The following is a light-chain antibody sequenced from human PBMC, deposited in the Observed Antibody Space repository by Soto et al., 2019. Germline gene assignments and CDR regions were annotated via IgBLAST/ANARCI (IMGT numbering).Light chain of an antibody. Sequence: DIVMTQTPLSLSVTPGQSASISCKSSQSLLHSDGRTYLYWYLQRPGQCRQLLIYEVSKRFSGVPNRFSGSGSGTDFTLKISRVEAEDVGVYSCMQNIELPFTFGPGTKVDIK. J-gene: IGKJ3*01. CDR2: EVS. V-gene: IGKV2D-29*02. CDR1: QSLLHSDGRTY. CDR3: MQNIELPFT.